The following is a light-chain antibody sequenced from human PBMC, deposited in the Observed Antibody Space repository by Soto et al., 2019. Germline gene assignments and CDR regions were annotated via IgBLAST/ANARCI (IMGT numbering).Light chain of an antibody. J-gene: IGLJ3*02. CDR3: SSYTLRNTLVL. CDR2: EVG. V-gene: IGLV2-14*01. CDR1: SSDVGGYNF. Sequence: QSALTQPASVSGSPGQSITISCTGTSSDVGGYNFVSRYQQHPGKAPRLIIYEVGSRPSGVSYRFSGSKSGNTASLTISGLQAEDEADYYCSSYTLRNTLVLFGGGTKLTVL.